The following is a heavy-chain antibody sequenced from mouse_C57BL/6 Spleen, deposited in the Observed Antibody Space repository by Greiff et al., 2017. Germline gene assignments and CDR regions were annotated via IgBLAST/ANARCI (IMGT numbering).Heavy chain of an antibody. CDR3: ARGGITTRDYFDY. D-gene: IGHD2-4*01. J-gene: IGHJ2*01. V-gene: IGHV1-53*01. Sequence: QVQLKQPGTELVKPGASVKLSCKASGYTFTSYWMHWVKQRPGQGLEWIGNINPSNGGTNYNEKFKSKATLTVDKSSSTAYMQLSSLTSEDSAVYYCARGGITTRDYFDYWGQGTTLTVSS. CDR1: GYTFTSYW. CDR2: INPSNGGT.